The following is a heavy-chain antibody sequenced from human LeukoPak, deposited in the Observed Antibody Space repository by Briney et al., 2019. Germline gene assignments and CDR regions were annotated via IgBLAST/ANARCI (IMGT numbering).Heavy chain of an antibody. Sequence: GGSLRLSCAASGFTFSRHWMSWVRQAPGKGLERVAHMNQDGSVIYSIDSVKGRFTISRDNDKNSLYLQMTGLTVADTAVYYCARTVPGYPDDYFDYWGQGTLVTVSS. V-gene: IGHV3-7*01. CDR2: MNQDGSVI. CDR1: GFTFSRHW. D-gene: IGHD6-19*01. J-gene: IGHJ4*02. CDR3: ARTVPGYPDDYFDY.